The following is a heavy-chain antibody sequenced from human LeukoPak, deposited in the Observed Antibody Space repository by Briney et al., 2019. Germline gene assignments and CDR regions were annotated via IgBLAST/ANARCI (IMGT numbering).Heavy chain of an antibody. CDR2: INHSGST. CDR3: ARGGAATSYYYYYYMDV. V-gene: IGHV4-34*01. Sequence: SHTLSLTRAVYGGSLRGYYWSWIRQPPAKGLEWSGEINHSGSTNYNPFLKGRVTISVDTSKNQFSLKLSSVAAADTAVYYCARGGAATSYYYYYYMDVWGKGTTVTVSS. CDR1: GGSLRGYY. D-gene: IGHD6-13*01. J-gene: IGHJ6*03.